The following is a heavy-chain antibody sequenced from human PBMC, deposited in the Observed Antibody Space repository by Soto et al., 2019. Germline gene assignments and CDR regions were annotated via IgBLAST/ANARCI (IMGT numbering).Heavy chain of an antibody. V-gene: IGHV3-23*01. CDR3: AKWASGYSYGRYWYFDL. CDR1: GFTFSSYA. J-gene: IGHJ2*01. D-gene: IGHD5-18*01. Sequence: VGALILSCAAYGFTFSSYAMSWVRQAPGKGLEWVSGISGGGGSTYYADSAKGRFTISRDNSKDTLYLQMNSLRAEDTAVYYCAKWASGYSYGRYWYFDLWGRGTPVTVSS. CDR2: ISGGGGST.